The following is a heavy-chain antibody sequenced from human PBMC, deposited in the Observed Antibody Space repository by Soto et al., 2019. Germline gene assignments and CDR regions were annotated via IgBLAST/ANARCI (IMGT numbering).Heavy chain of an antibody. Sequence: QETLSLTCGVSGGTVASSHWWSWVRQSPGGGLEWIGNVYHTGDTNLNPSLQSRVTISVDKSNNQFSLRLNSLTAADTAVYFCAREKVTAGGSNYFDPWGPGTLVIVSS. V-gene: IGHV4-4*01. CDR2: VYHTGDT. J-gene: IGHJ5*02. D-gene: IGHD2-21*02. CDR1: GGTVASSHW. CDR3: AREKVTAGGSNYFDP.